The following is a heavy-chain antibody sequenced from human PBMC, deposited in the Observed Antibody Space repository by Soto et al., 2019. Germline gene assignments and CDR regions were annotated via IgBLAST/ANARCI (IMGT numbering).Heavy chain of an antibody. CDR1: GYTFTGYY. CDR3: ARDLYCSSTSCYTGWFDP. J-gene: IGHJ5*02. Sequence: ASVKVSCKASGYTFTGYYMHWVRQAPGQGLEWMGWINPNSGGTNYAQKFQGWVTMTRDTSISTAYMELSRLRSDGTAVYYCARDLYCSSTSCYTGWFDPWGQGTLVTVSS. V-gene: IGHV1-2*04. D-gene: IGHD2-2*02. CDR2: INPNSGGT.